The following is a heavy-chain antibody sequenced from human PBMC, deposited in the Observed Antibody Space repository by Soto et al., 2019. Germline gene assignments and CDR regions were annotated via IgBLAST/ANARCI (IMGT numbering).Heavy chain of an antibody. CDR2: ASYSGSP. CDR1: GGSIGSHY. V-gene: IGHV4-59*08. D-gene: IGHD3-16*01. J-gene: IGHJ4*02. CDR3: ARQWGGDY. Sequence: QVQLQESGPGLVKPSETLSLTCTVSGGSIGSHYWSWIRQPPGEGLEWIGRASYSGSPNYNPSLKSRDTISIDTSKNQFSLKLTSVTAADTAVYYCARQWGGDYWGQGTLVTVSS.